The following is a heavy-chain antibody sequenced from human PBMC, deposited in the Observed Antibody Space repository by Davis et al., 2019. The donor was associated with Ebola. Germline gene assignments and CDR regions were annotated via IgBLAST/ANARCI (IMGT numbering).Heavy chain of an antibody. J-gene: IGHJ4*02. CDR1: GGSISSYY. Sequence: PSETLSLTCTVSGGSISSYYWSWIRQPPGKGLEWIGYIYYSGSTNYNPSLKSRVTISVDTSKNQFSLKLSSVTAADTAVYYCARLAPMEYSGYGFFDYWGQGTLVTVSS. CDR3: ARLAPMEYSGYGFFDY. V-gene: IGHV4-59*08. CDR2: IYYSGST. D-gene: IGHD5-12*01.